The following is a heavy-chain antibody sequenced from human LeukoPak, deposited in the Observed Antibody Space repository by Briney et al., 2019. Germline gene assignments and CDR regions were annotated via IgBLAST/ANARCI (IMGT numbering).Heavy chain of an antibody. CDR1: GFTFSSYG. CDR3: AKEEWGCSGGSCYSAFDI. Sequence: PGGSLRLSCAASGFTFSSYGMHWVRQAPGKGLEWVAFIRYDGSNKYYADSVKGRFTISRDNSKNTLYLQMNSLRAEDTAVYYCAKEEWGCSGGSCYSAFDIWGQGTMVTVSS. CDR2: IRYDGSNK. J-gene: IGHJ3*02. D-gene: IGHD2-15*01. V-gene: IGHV3-30*02.